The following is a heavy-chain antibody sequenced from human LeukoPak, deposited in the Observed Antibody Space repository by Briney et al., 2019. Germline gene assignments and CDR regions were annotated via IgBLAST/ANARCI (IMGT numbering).Heavy chain of an antibody. CDR3: ARDHAGATI. Sequence: SETLSLTCTVSGGSISSYYWSWIRQPPGKGLEWIGYIYDSGSTNYNPSLKSRVTISVDMSKNQFSLKLSSVTAADTAVYYCARDHAGATIWGQGTLVTVSS. CDR2: IYDSGST. J-gene: IGHJ1*01. D-gene: IGHD1-26*01. V-gene: IGHV4-59*01. CDR1: GGSISSYY.